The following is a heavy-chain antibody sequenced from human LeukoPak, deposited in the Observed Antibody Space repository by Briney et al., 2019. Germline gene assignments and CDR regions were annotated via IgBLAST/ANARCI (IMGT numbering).Heavy chain of an antibody. CDR2: IYYSGST. Sequence: SETLSLTCTVSGGSISSSSYYWGWIRQPPGKGLEWIGSIYYSGSTYYNPSLKSRVTISVDTSKNQFSLKLSSVTAADTAVYYCARHEMATIESWFDPWGQGTLVTVSS. D-gene: IGHD5-24*01. CDR1: GGSISSSSYY. CDR3: ARHEMATIESWFDP. J-gene: IGHJ5*02. V-gene: IGHV4-39*01.